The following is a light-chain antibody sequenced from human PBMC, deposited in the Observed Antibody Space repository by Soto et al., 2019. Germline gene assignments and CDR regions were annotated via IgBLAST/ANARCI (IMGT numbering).Light chain of an antibody. J-gene: IGLJ1*01. Sequence: QSVLTQPASVSGSPGQSITFSCTGTSSDVGSYDYVSWHQQHPGKAPKLIIYDVNNRPSGVPSRFSGSKSGNTASLTISGLQTEDEADYYCCAYSTSGTQVFGNGTKVTVL. CDR3: CAYSTSGTQV. V-gene: IGLV2-14*03. CDR2: DVN. CDR1: SSDVGSYDY.